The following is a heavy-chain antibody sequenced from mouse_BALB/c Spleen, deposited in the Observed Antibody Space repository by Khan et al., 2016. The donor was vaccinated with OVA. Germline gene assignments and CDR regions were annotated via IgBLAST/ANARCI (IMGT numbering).Heavy chain of an antibody. D-gene: IGHD2-2*01. CDR1: GYSFTSYY. Sequence: VRLQQSGPELMKPGASVKISCKASGYSFTSYYIHWVKQSHGKSLEWIGYIDPFNGGTSYNPKFKGKATLTVDKSSSTAYMHLSSLTSDDSAVYCCGRHGYVAWFAYWGQGTLVTVSA. CDR2: IDPFNGGT. J-gene: IGHJ3*01. V-gene: IGHV1S135*01. CDR3: GRHGYVAWFAY.